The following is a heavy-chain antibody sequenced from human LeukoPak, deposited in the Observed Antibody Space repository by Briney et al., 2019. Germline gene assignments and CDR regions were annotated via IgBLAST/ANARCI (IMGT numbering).Heavy chain of an antibody. CDR1: GGSISSSSYY. CDR3: ARQSDSSSCPFDY. D-gene: IGHD6-13*01. Sequence: SETLSLTCTVSGGSISSSSYYWGWIRQPPGKGLEWIVSIYYSGSTYHNPSSKSRVTISVDTSKNQFSLKLSSVTAADTAVYYCARQSDSSSCPFDYWGQGTLVTVSS. V-gene: IGHV4-39*01. J-gene: IGHJ4*02. CDR2: IYYSGST.